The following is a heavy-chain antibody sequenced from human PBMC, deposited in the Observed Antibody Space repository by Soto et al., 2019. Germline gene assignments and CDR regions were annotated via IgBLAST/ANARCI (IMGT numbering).Heavy chain of an antibody. J-gene: IGHJ4*02. CDR3: TTYCSGGSGYSFDY. Sequence: EVQLVESGGGLVKPGGSLRLSCAASGFTFSNAWMSWVRQAPGKGLEWVGRITSKTDGGTTDYAAPVKGRFTISTDDSTNTLYLQMNSLKTEDTAVYYCTTYCSGGSGYSFDYWGQGTLVTVSS. D-gene: IGHD2-15*01. V-gene: IGHV3-15*01. CDR1: GFTFSNAW. CDR2: ITSKTDGGTT.